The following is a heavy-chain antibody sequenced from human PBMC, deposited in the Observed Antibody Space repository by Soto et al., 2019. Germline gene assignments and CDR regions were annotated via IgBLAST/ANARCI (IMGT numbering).Heavy chain of an antibody. Sequence: EVQLVESGGGLVQPGRSLRLSCAASGFTFDDYAMHWVRQAPGKGLEWVSGISWNSGSIGYADSVKGRFTISRDNAKTSLYLQMNSRRPEDTALYYCAKDGATKWWSFDYWGQGTLFTVSS. J-gene: IGHJ4*02. CDR3: AKDGATKWWSFDY. D-gene: IGHD2-15*01. V-gene: IGHV3-9*01. CDR2: ISWNSGSI. CDR1: GFTFDDYA.